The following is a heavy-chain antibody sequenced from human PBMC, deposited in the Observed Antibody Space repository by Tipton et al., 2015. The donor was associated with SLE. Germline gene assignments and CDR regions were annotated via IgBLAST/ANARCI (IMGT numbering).Heavy chain of an antibody. V-gene: IGHV4-59*01. CDR1: GGSISDFF. CDR3: ARVGYSGTSPYYYYYMDV. J-gene: IGHJ6*03. D-gene: IGHD1-26*01. Sequence: TLSLTCSVSGGSISDFFWSWIRQAPGKGPEWIGHMSDSGDTNYNPSPKSRVTISVDTSRSQISLRLISVTAADTAIYYCARVGYSGTSPYYYYYMDVWGKGTTVTVSS. CDR2: MSDSGDT.